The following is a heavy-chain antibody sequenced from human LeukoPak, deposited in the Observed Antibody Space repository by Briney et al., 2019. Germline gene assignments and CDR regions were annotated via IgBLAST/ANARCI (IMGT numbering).Heavy chain of an antibody. Sequence: SETLSLTCTVSGGSISIGDYYWSWIRQPPGKGLEWIGYIYYSGSTYYNPSLKSRVTISVDTSKNQFSLKLSSVTAADTAVYYCARGGCSSTSCPAPFDYWGQGTLVTVSS. D-gene: IGHD2-2*01. V-gene: IGHV4-30-4*01. CDR1: GGSISIGDYY. CDR2: IYYSGST. J-gene: IGHJ4*02. CDR3: ARGGCSSTSCPAPFDY.